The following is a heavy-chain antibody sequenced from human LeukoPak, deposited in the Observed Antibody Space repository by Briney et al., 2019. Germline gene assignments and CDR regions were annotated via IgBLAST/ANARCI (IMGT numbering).Heavy chain of an antibody. J-gene: IGHJ6*03. CDR3: ARDYYGSGSYYKSYYMDV. CDR2: IYYSGST. Sequence: PSETLSLTCTVSGGSISSSSYYWGWIRQPPGKGLEWIGSIYYSGSTYYNPSLKSRVTISVDTSKNQFSLKLSSVTAADTAVYYCARDYYGSGSYYKSYYMDVWGKGTTVTVSS. D-gene: IGHD3-10*01. V-gene: IGHV4-39*02. CDR1: GGSISSSSYY.